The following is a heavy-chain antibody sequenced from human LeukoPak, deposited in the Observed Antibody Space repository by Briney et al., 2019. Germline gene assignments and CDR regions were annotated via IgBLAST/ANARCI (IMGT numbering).Heavy chain of an antibody. D-gene: IGHD3-22*01. Sequence: VGSLRLSCAASGFTFSLYSMNWVRQAPGKGLEWVSYISSSGSTIYYADSMKGRFTISRDNAKNSLYLQMNSLRAEDTAVYYCAREQGATMIVDGMDVWGQGTTVTVSS. CDR2: ISSSGSTI. CDR3: AREQGATMIVDGMDV. V-gene: IGHV3-48*04. CDR1: GFTFSLYS. J-gene: IGHJ6*02.